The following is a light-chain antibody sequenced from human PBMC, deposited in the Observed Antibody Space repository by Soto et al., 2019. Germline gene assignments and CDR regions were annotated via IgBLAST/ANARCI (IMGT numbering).Light chain of an antibody. CDR2: GNS. V-gene: IGLV1-40*01. CDR1: SSNIGAGYD. CDR3: QSYDSSLSGYV. Sequence: QSVLTQPPSVSGAPGQRVTISCTGSSSNIGAGYDVHWYQQLPGTAPKLLIYGNSNRPSGVPDRFSGSKSGTSASLAITGLQAEDEADYYFQSYDSSLSGYVFVTGTKVTVL. J-gene: IGLJ1*01.